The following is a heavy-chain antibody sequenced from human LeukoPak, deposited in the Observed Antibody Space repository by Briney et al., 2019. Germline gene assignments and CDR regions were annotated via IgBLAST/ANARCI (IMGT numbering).Heavy chain of an antibody. D-gene: IGHD6-13*01. CDR1: GFTFSSYA. Sequence: GGSLRLSCAASGFTFSSYAMSWVRQAPGKGLEWVSAISGSGGSPYYADSVKGRFTISRDNSKNTLYLQMNSLRAEDTAVHYCAKDSWSSSWYSFDYWGQGTLVAVSS. J-gene: IGHJ4*02. CDR2: ISGSGGSP. V-gene: IGHV3-23*01. CDR3: AKDSWSSSWYSFDY.